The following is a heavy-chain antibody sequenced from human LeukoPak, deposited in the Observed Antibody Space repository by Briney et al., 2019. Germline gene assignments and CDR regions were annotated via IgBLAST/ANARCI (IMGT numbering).Heavy chain of an antibody. CDR3: ARVTGGSYFFH. CDR2: IKQDGSEK. CDR1: GFTFSSYW. J-gene: IGHJ4*02. Sequence: GGSLRPSCAASGFTFSSYWMSWVRQAAGKGLEWVANIKQDGSEKYYVDSVKGRFTISRHNAKNSRYLQMNSLRAEDTAVYYCARVTGGSYFFHWGQGTLVTVSS. D-gene: IGHD1-26*01. V-gene: IGHV3-7*01.